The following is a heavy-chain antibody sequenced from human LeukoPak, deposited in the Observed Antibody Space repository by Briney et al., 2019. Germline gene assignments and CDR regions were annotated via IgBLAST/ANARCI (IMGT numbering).Heavy chain of an antibody. CDR2: INHSGST. J-gene: IGHJ3*02. CDR3: ARIRGRQWLVLAFDI. Sequence: SETLSLTCAVYGGSFSGYYWSWIRQPPGKGLEWIGEINHSGSTNYDPSLKSRVTISVDTSKNQFSLKLGSVTAADTAVYYCARIRGRQWLVLAFDIWGQGTMVTVSS. V-gene: IGHV4-34*01. D-gene: IGHD6-19*01. CDR1: GGSFSGYY.